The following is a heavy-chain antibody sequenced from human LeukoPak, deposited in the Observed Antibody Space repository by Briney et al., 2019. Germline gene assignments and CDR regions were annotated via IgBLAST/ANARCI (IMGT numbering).Heavy chain of an antibody. CDR3: ARDRIYCGGDCYSGAFDI. J-gene: IGHJ3*02. V-gene: IGHV4-31*03. Sequence: PSETLSLTCTVSGGSISSGGYYWSWIRQHPGKGLEWIGYIYYSGSTYYNPSLKSRVTISVDTSKNQFSLKLSSVTAADTAVYYCARDRIYCGGDCYSGAFDIWGQGTMVTVSS. CDR2: IYYSGST. CDR1: GGSISSGGYY. D-gene: IGHD2-21*02.